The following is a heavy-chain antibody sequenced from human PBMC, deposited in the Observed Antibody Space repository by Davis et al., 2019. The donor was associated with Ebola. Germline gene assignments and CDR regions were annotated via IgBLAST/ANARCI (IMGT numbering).Heavy chain of an antibody. Sequence: GESLKISCVASGFTFRSYWMHWVRRVPGKGLEWVSRINEDGGSVSYADSVKGRFTIARDNATHTLYLQMDSLGADDTAVYYCTSDCCGEAFDSWGLGTLVTVSS. CDR2: INEDGGSV. V-gene: IGHV3-74*01. D-gene: IGHD2-21*01. J-gene: IGHJ4*02. CDR1: GFTFRSYW. CDR3: TSDCCGEAFDS.